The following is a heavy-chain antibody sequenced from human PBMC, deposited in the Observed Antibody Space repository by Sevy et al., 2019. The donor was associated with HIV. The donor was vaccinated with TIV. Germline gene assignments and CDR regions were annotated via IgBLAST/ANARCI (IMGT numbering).Heavy chain of an antibody. D-gene: IGHD7-27*01. CDR1: GDSVSSNSAA. V-gene: IGHV6-1*01. CDR3: ARDTKLGMGYYYYYMDV. CDR2: TYYRSKWYN. Sequence: SQTLSLTCTISGDSVSSNSAAWNWIRQSPSRGLEWLGRTYYRSKWYNDYAVSVKSRITINPDTSKNQFSLQLNSVTPEDTAVYYCARDTKLGMGYYYYYMDVWGKWTTVTVSS. J-gene: IGHJ6*03.